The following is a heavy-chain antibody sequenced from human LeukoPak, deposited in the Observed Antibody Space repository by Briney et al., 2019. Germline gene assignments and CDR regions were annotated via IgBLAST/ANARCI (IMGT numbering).Heavy chain of an antibody. CDR3: AEVERRNY. J-gene: IGHJ4*02. V-gene: IGHV4-38-2*01. CDR1: GYSISSGYY. Sequence: SETLSLTCAVSGYSISSGYYWGWIRQPPGKGLEWIGSVYHSGSTYYNPSLKSRVTISVDTSKNQFSLKLRSVTAADTAVYYCAEVERRNYWGQGTLVTVSS. CDR2: VYHSGST. D-gene: IGHD1-1*01.